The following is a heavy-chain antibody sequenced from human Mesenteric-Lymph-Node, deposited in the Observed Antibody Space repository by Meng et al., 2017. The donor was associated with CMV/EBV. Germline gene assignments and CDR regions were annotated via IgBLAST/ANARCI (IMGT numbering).Heavy chain of an antibody. D-gene: IGHD3-10*01. CDR3: APRGITMIRGVIIFDP. V-gene: IGHV2-5*01. Sequence: FSLRTSGVGVGLIRQPAGKALEWLALIYWNDDKRYSPSLKSRLTITKDTSKNQVVLTMTNMDPVDTATYYCAPRGITMIRGVIIFDPWGQGTLVTVSS. J-gene: IGHJ5*02. CDR2: IYWNDDK. CDR1: FSLRTSGVG.